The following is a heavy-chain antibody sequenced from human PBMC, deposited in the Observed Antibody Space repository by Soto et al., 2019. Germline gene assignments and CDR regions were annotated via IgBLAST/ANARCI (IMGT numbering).Heavy chain of an antibody. D-gene: IGHD3-9*01. J-gene: IGHJ4*02. CDR3: ARPGRYYDILTGYYIDEDY. CDR2: ISYDGSNK. CDR1: GFTFSSYG. V-gene: IGHV3-30*03. Sequence: QVQLVESGGGVVQPGRSLRLSCAASGFTFSSYGMHWVRQAPGKGLEWVAVISYDGSNKYYADSVKGRFTISRDNSKNTLYLQMNSLRAEDTAVYYCARPGRYYDILTGYYIDEDYWGQGTLVTVSS.